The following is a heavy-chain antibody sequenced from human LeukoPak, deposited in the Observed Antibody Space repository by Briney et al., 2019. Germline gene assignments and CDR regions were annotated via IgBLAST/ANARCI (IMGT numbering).Heavy chain of an antibody. CDR3: ARGQLGY. D-gene: IGHD6-6*01. Sequence: PGRSLRLSCAASGFTFSSYAMHWVRQAPGKGLEWVAVISYDGSNKYYADSVKGRFTISRDNSKNTLYLQMNSLRAEDTAVYYCARGQLGYWGQGTLVTVSS. CDR1: GFTFSSYA. V-gene: IGHV3-30-3*01. CDR2: ISYDGSNK. J-gene: IGHJ4*02.